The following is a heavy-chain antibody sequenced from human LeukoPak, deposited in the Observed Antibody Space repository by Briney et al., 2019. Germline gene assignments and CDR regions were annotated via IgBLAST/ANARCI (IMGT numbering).Heavy chain of an antibody. D-gene: IGHD3-10*01. J-gene: IGHJ6*02. CDR2: ISYDGSNK. CDR3: ARGGNVLLWFGELNDYYGMDV. V-gene: IGHV3-30*04. Sequence: GGSLRLSCAASGFTFSSYAMHWVRQAPGKGLEWVAVISYDGSNKYYADSVKGRFTISRDNPKNTLYLQMNSLRAEDTAVYYCARGGNVLLWFGELNDYYGMDVWGQGTTVTVSS. CDR1: GFTFSSYA.